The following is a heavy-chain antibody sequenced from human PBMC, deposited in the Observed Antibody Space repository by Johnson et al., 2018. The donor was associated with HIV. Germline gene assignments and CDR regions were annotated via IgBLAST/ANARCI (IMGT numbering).Heavy chain of an antibody. Sequence: YAMHWVRQAPGNGLEWVAVISYDGSNKYYADSVKGRFTISRDNAQNSLYLQMNSLRAEDTAVYYCARPIARGASNIWGQGTMVTVSS. CDR1: YA. D-gene: IGHD1-26*01. V-gene: IGHV3-30-3*01. J-gene: IGHJ3*02. CDR3: ARPIARGASNI. CDR2: ISYDGSNK.